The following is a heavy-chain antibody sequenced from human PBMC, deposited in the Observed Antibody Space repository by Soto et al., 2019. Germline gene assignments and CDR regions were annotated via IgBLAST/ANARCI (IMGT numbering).Heavy chain of an antibody. J-gene: IGHJ4*02. CDR2: INPNSGGT. V-gene: IGHV1-2*02. Sequence: ASVKVSCKASGYTFTDYYVHWVRQAPGQGLEWMGWINPNSGGTKSAQKFQGRVTMTRDTSISTAYMELSRLRSDDTAVYYCARRKGDYYDSSGYHYYFDYWGQGTLVTVS. CDR3: ARRKGDYYDSSGYHYYFDY. CDR1: GYTFTDYY. D-gene: IGHD3-22*01.